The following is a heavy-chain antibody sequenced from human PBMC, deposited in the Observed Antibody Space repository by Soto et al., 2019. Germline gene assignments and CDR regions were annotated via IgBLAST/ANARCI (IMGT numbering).Heavy chain of an antibody. D-gene: IGHD2-8*02. V-gene: IGHV5-51*01. J-gene: IGHJ5*02. Sequence: GESLKISCQGSGYAFSSYWIAWVRQMPGKGLEWMGIIYPGDSDTRYSPSFQGQVTVSVDKSITTAYLQWSSLKASDTAMYYCARGYCTATICDPWFDPWGQGTLVTVSS. CDR3: ARGYCTATICDPWFDP. CDR2: IYPGDSDT. CDR1: GYAFSSYW.